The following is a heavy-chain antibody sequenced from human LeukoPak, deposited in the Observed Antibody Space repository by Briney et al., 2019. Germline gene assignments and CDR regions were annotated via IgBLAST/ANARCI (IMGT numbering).Heavy chain of an antibody. V-gene: IGHV3-30*02. CDR3: ANIAVAGGTRFDY. Sequence: PGGSLRLSCAASGFTFSSYGMHWVRQAPGKGLEWVAFIRYDGSNKYYADSVKGRFTISRDNSKNTLYLQMNSLRAEDTAVYYCANIAVAGGTRFDYWGQGTLVTVSS. CDR2: IRYDGSNK. J-gene: IGHJ4*02. CDR1: GFTFSSYG. D-gene: IGHD6-19*01.